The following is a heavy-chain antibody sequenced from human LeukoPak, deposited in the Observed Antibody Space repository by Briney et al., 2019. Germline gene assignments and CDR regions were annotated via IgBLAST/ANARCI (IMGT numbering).Heavy chain of an antibody. Sequence: GGSLRLSCTASGFTFSDYYMNWIRQAPGKGLEWIAYIASGGSPIHYADSVKGRFTISRDNSKNTLYLQMNSLRAEDTAVYYCAKWGCSGGSCYPFDYWGQGTLVTVSS. J-gene: IGHJ4*02. CDR3: AKWGCSGGSCYPFDY. D-gene: IGHD2-15*01. CDR1: GFTFSDYY. CDR2: IASGGSPI. V-gene: IGHV3-11*01.